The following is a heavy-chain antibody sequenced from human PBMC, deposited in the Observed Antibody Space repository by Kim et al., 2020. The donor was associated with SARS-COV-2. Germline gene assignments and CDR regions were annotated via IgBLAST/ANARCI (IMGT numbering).Heavy chain of an antibody. V-gene: IGHV3-23*01. CDR1: GSTFHNYA. Sequence: GGSLRLSCAASGSTFHNYAMTWVRQAPGKGLEWVSSISNSGENTYYADSVRGRFAISRDNSKKTLYLQMNSLRAEDTALYYCTKDPPWDWGQGTLVIVSS. CDR3: TKDPPWD. CDR2: ISNSGENT. D-gene: IGHD1-26*01. J-gene: IGHJ4*02.